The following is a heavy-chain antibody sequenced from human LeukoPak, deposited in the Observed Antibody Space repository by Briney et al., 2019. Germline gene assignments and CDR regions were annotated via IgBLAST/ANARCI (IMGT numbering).Heavy chain of an antibody. CDR2: IYPADSTA. D-gene: IGHD6-19*01. J-gene: IGHJ4*02. V-gene: IGHV5-51*01. CDR3: ATLAVAGTPSHFDY. Sequence: GESLKISCKASGYSFTTYWIGWVRQVPGKGLEWVGIIYPADSTAKYSPSFQGQVTISVDKSISTAYLQWSSLKASDTAMYYCATLAVAGTPSHFDYWGQGTLVTVSS. CDR1: GYSFTTYW.